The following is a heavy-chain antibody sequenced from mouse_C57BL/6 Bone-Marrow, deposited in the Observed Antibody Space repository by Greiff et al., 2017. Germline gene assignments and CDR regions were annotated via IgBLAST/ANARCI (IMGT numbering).Heavy chain of an antibody. V-gene: IGHV8-12*01. CDR1: GFSLSTSGMG. J-gene: IGHJ1*03. CDR2: IYWDDDK. Sequence: QVTLKVCGPGLLQSSQTLSLTCSFSGFSLSTSGMGVSWIRQPSGKGLEWLAHIYWDDDKRYNPSLKSRLTISKDTSRNQVFLKITSVDTADTATYYCARRPSVYYGSSHWYFDVWGTGTTVTVSS. CDR3: ARRPSVYYGSSHWYFDV. D-gene: IGHD1-1*01.